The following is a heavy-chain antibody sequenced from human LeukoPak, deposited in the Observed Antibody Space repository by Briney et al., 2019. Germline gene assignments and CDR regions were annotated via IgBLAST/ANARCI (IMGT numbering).Heavy chain of an antibody. Sequence: SETLSLTCSVSGGSISSSNYYWGWIRQSPGTGLEWIGSIYYSGSTYHNPSLKSRVTISVDTSKNQFSLKLSSVTAADTAVYYCARRIGYSSPLFDPWGQGTLVTVSS. V-gene: IGHV4-39*01. J-gene: IGHJ5*02. CDR3: ARRIGYSSPLFDP. CDR2: IYYSGST. D-gene: IGHD6-13*01. CDR1: GGSISSSNYY.